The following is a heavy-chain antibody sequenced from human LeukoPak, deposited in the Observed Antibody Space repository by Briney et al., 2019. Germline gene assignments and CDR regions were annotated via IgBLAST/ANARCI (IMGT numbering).Heavy chain of an antibody. CDR2: IYNTGTT. D-gene: IGHD2-15*01. V-gene: IGHV4-59*01. J-gene: IGHJ4*02. CDR1: RGITRYY. Sequence: SETLSLTCTVSRGITRYYWFWIRQSPGKGLEWVGYIYNTGTTNYNPSLKSRATMSVDTSKSQFSLKLSSVTAADTAIYYCAGGGYCGVSSCFAPLLDWWGQGSPVTVSS. CDR3: AGGGYCGVSSCFAPLLDW.